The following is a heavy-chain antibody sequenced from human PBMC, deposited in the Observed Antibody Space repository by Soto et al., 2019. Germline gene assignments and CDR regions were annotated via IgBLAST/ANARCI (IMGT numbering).Heavy chain of an antibody. CDR3: ARDRQAYYYDSSGYGHDY. D-gene: IGHD3-22*01. CDR2: IIPIFGTA. CDR1: GGTFSSYA. V-gene: IGHV1-69*13. Sequence: ASVKVSCKASGGTFSSYAISWVRQAPGQGLEWMGGIIPIFGTANYAQKFQGRVTITADESTSTVYMELSSLRSEDTAVYYCARDRQAYYYDSSGYGHDYWGQGTLVTVSS. J-gene: IGHJ4*02.